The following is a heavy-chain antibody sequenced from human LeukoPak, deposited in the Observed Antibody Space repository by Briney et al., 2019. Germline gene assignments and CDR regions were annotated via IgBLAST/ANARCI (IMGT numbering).Heavy chain of an antibody. CDR1: GDMFTELS. Sequence: ASVKVSCKVSGDMFTELSMHWVRQPPGKGLEWMGGLDHGVDAKMYAQEFQGRVTMTEDTSTDTAFMELSSLRSEDTVVYYGAAELRSGYFDDWGQGTLVTVSS. CDR2: LDHGVDAK. D-gene: IGHD3-22*01. V-gene: IGHV1-24*01. J-gene: IGHJ4*01. CDR3: AAELRSGYFDD.